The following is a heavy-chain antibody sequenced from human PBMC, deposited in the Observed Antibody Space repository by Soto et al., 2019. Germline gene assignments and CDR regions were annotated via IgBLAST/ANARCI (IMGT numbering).Heavy chain of an antibody. CDR2: ISYDGSNK. V-gene: IGHV3-30-3*01. CDR3: ASSHSGSYYFDY. D-gene: IGHD1-26*01. Sequence: GGSLRLSCAASGFTFSSYAMHWVRQAPGKGLEWVAVISYDGSNKYYADSVKGRFTISRDNSKNTLYLQMNSLRAEDTAVYYCASSHSGSYYFDYWGQGTLVTVSS. CDR1: GFTFSSYA. J-gene: IGHJ4*02.